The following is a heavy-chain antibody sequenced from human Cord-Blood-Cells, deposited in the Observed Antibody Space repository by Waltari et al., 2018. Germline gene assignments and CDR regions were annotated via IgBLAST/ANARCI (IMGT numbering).Heavy chain of an antibody. Sequence: EVQLVESGGGLVQPGGSLKLSCAASGFTFSGSALAWLRQASGKGLEWVGRIRSKANSYATAYAASVKGRFTISRDDSKNTAYLQMNSLKTEDTAVYYCTNERGAFDIWGQGTMVTVSS. J-gene: IGHJ3*02. CDR2: IRSKANSYAT. V-gene: IGHV3-73*02. CDR1: GFTFSGSA. CDR3: TNERGAFDI.